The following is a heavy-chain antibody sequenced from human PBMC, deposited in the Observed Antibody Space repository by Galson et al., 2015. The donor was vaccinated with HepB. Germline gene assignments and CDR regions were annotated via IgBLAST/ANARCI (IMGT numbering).Heavy chain of an antibody. Sequence: SLRLSCAASGFTFSSYGMHWVRQAPGKGLEWVAVISYDGSNKYYADSVKGRFTISRDNSKNTLYLQMNSLRAEDTAVYYCAKAPRGEAVISIDYWGQGTLVAVSS. J-gene: IGHJ4*02. D-gene: IGHD3-16*02. CDR3: AKAPRGEAVISIDY. CDR1: GFTFSSYG. CDR2: ISYDGSNK. V-gene: IGHV3-30*18.